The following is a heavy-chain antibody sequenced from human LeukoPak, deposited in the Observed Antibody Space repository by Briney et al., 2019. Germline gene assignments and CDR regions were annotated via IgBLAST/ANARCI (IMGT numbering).Heavy chain of an antibody. CDR2: IRYDGSNK. J-gene: IGHJ3*02. D-gene: IGHD5-18*01. CDR3: ARLDTAMDYSAFDI. CDR1: GFTFSSYG. Sequence: SAESLTLTCTVSGFTFSSYGYHWVRQAPRKGLGWLSFIRYDGSNKYYADSVKGRFTISRDNSKNTLYLQMNSLRAEDTAVYYCARLDTAMDYSAFDIWGQGTMVTVSS. V-gene: IGHV3-30*02.